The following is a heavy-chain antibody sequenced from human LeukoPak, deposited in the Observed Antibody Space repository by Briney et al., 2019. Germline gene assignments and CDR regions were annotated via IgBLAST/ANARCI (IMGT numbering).Heavy chain of an antibody. CDR3: ARFTPQGYGWGGYNRFDP. Sequence: SETLSLTCTVSGGSISSGSYYWSWIRQPAGKGLEWIGRIYSSGSTNYNPSLKSRVTISVDTSKNQFSLNLSSVTAADTAVYYCARFTPQGYGWGGYNRFDPWGQGTLVTVSS. J-gene: IGHJ5*02. D-gene: IGHD3-16*01. CDR2: IYSSGST. CDR1: GGSISSGSYY. V-gene: IGHV4-61*02.